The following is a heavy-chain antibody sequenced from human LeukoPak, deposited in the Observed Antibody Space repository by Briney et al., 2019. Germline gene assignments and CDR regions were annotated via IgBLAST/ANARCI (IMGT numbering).Heavy chain of an antibody. CDR3: AKGGIAAAGSRGNYFDY. Sequence: GGSLRLSCAASGFTFSSYWMSWVRQAPGKGLEWVANVKQDGSEKYYVDSVKGRFTISRGNSKNTLYLQMNSLRAEDTAVYYCAKGGIAAAGSRGNYFDYWGQGTLVTVSS. V-gene: IGHV3-7*01. J-gene: IGHJ4*02. D-gene: IGHD6-13*01. CDR1: GFTFSSYW. CDR2: VKQDGSEK.